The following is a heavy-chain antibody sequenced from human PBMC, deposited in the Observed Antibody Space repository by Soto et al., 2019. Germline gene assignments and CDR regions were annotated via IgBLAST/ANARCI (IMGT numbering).Heavy chain of an antibody. J-gene: IGHJ4*02. CDR3: ARLVVVAPVANV. V-gene: IGHV4-39*02. D-gene: IGHD2-21*01. CDR2: SFYTGTT. CDR1: GFSIAYTIYY. Sequence: SETLSLTCSVSGFSIAYTIYYWGWIRQPPGKGLEWVGGSFYTGTTYYSPSLKDRVSISVDTSKNSFSLNLTSVTAADTAVYFCARLVVVAPVANVWGQGALVTVSS.